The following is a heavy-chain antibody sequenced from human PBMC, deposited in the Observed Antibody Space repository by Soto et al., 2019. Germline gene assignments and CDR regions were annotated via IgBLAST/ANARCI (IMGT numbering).Heavy chain of an antibody. J-gene: IGHJ4*02. V-gene: IGHV3-23*01. Sequence: GGSLRLSCAASGFTFSDHGMHWVRQAPGKGLEWVSSISGSVGSTFYADSVKGRFTISRDNSMNTPYLQMNSLRAEDTAVYYCAKDRTIASRNFDSWGQGALVTVSS. CDR2: ISGSVGST. CDR1: GFTFSDHG. D-gene: IGHD6-6*01. CDR3: AKDRTIASRNFDS.